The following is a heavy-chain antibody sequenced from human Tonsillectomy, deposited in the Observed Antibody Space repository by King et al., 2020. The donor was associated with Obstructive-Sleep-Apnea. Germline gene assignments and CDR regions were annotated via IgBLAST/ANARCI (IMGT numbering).Heavy chain of an antibody. V-gene: IGHV3-23*04. Sequence: VQLVESGGDLVQPGGSLRLSCTASEFTFINYAMTWVRQAPGSGLEWVSTIDGCGGKTYYADSVKGRFTISRDNSKKTLYLQMNSLRAEDTAVYYCAKAGIAMGGTWSSGDYWGQGTLVTVSS. CDR2: IDGCGGKT. CDR3: AKAGIAMGGTWSSGDY. J-gene: IGHJ4*02. D-gene: IGHD6-19*01. CDR1: EFTFINYA.